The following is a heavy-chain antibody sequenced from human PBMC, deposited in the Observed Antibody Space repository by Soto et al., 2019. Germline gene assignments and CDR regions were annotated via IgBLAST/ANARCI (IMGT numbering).Heavy chain of an antibody. CDR1: GGSISSGDYY. D-gene: IGHD3-3*01. V-gene: IGHV4-30-4*02. CDR2: IYYSGST. Sequence: PSETLSLACTVSGGSISSGDYYWSWIRQPPGKGLEWIGYIYYSGSTYYNPSLKSRVTISVDTSKNQFSLKLSSVTAADTAVYYCARDQSYYDFWSGYPRPYYYGMDVWGQGTTVTVAS. CDR3: ARDQSYYDFWSGYPRPYYYGMDV. J-gene: IGHJ6*02.